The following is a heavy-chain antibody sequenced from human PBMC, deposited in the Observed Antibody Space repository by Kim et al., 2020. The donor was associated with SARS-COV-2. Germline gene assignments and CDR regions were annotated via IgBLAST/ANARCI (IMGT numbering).Heavy chain of an antibody. Sequence: GGSLRLSCAASGFTFSNAWMSWVRQAPGKGLEWVGRIKSKTDGGTTDYAAPVKGRFTISRDDSKNTLYLQMNSLKTEDTAVYYCTTGIVVVPAANGAFDIWGQGTMVTGSS. J-gene: IGHJ3*02. D-gene: IGHD2-2*01. CDR2: IKSKTDGGTT. CDR1: GFTFSNAW. V-gene: IGHV3-15*01. CDR3: TTGIVVVPAANGAFDI.